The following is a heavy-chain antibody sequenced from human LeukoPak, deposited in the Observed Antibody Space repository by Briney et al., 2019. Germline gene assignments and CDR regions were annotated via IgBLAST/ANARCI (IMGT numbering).Heavy chain of an antibody. Sequence: PGGSLRLSCAVCGITLSNYGMSWVRQAPGKGLEWVAGISGSGGGTNYADSVQGRFTISRDNPKNTLYLQMNGLRAEDTAVYFCAKRGVVIRVILVGFHKEAYYFDSWGQGALVTVSS. CDR3: AKRGVVIRVILVGFHKEAYYFDS. V-gene: IGHV3-23*01. D-gene: IGHD3-22*01. J-gene: IGHJ4*02. CDR2: ISGSGGGT. CDR1: GITLSNYG.